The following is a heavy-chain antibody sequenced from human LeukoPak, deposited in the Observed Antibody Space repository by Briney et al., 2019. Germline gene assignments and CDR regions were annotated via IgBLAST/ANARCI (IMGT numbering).Heavy chain of an antibody. CDR1: GGSISSGGYS. J-gene: IGHJ5*02. Sequence: SETLSLTCAVSGGSISSGGYSWRWIRQPPGKGLEWIGYIYYSGSTYYNPSLKSRVTISVDTSKNQFSLKLSSVTAADTAVYYCARGFSGTAMPPEWFDPWGQGTLVTVSS. CDR2: IYYSGST. CDR3: ARGFSGTAMPPEWFDP. V-gene: IGHV4-30-4*07. D-gene: IGHD5-18*01.